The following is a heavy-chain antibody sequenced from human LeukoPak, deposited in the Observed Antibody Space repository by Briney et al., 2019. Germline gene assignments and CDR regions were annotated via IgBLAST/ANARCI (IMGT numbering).Heavy chain of an antibody. CDR3: ARDGNDGFDY. CDR1: RFTFSSYW. V-gene: IGHV3-7*01. J-gene: IGHJ4*02. Sequence: GGSLRLSCAPSRFTFSSYWMSWVRQAPGKGLEWVANINQDGSEKYYVDSVKGRFTISRDNAKNSLYLQMNSLRAEDTAVYHCARDGNDGFDYWGQGTLVTVSS. D-gene: IGHD1-14*01. CDR2: INQDGSEK.